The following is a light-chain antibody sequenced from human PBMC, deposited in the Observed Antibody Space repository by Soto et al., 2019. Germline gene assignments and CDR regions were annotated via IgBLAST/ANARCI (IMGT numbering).Light chain of an antibody. CDR3: GTWDSSLSAVV. Sequence: QSVLTQPPSVSAAPGQKVTISCSGSSSNIGNNYVSSYQQLPGTAPKLLIYDNNKRPSGIPDRFSGSKSGTSATLGITGLQTGDEADYDCGTWDSSLSAVVFGGGTKLTVL. CDR1: SSNIGNNY. V-gene: IGLV1-51*01. J-gene: IGLJ2*01. CDR2: DNN.